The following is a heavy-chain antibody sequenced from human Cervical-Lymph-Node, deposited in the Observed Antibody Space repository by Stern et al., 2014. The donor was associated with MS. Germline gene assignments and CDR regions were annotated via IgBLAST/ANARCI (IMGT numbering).Heavy chain of an antibody. Sequence: EVQLVESGGGLVPPGGSLSLSCAASGFTFKTYGMHWVRQAPGKGLEWVSYISSGSSTTYYADSVKVRFTISRDNAKNSLYLQMNSLRAEDTAVYYCARDSRVYQLSFYYFYGLDVWGQGTTVTVS. CDR1: GFTFKTYG. CDR2: ISSGSSTT. D-gene: IGHD2-2*01. J-gene: IGHJ6*02. CDR3: ARDSRVYQLSFYYFYGLDV. V-gene: IGHV3-48*04.